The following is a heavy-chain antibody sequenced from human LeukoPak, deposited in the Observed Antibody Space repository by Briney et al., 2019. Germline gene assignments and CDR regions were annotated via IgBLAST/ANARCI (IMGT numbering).Heavy chain of an antibody. CDR1: GFTFSSYA. CDR3: AKDRECSGGSCYFDY. V-gene: IGHV3-23*01. J-gene: IGHJ4*02. Sequence: GGSLRLSCAASGFTFSSYAMSWVRQAPGKGLEWVSAISGSGTSTYYADSVKGRFTISRDNSKNTLYLQMNSLRAEDTAVYYCAKDRECSGGSCYFDYWGQGTLVTVSS. D-gene: IGHD2-15*01. CDR2: ISGSGTST.